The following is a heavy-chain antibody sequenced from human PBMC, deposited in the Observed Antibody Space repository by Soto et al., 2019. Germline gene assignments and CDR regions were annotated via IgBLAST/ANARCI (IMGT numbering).Heavy chain of an antibody. D-gene: IGHD6-19*01. CDR1: GGSISSGGYY. V-gene: IGHV4-31*03. Sequence: QVQLQESGPGLVKPSQTLSLTCTVSGGSISSGGYYWSWLRQHPGKGLEWIGYIFDSGTTYYNPSRTSRVTISVDPSKSQFSLRLTSVTATDTAVYYCASQASGWYPDYWGQGTLVTVSS. CDR3: ASQASGWYPDY. CDR2: IFDSGTT. J-gene: IGHJ4*02.